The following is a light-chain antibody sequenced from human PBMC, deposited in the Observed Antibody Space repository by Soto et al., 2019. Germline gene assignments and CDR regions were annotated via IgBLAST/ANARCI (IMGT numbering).Light chain of an antibody. CDR1: QSVTSSH. CDR2: GAS. J-gene: IGKJ2*01. CDR3: LLYFSPDRYT. V-gene: IGKV3-20*01. Sequence: ESVLTQTPGTLSLSPGERATLSCRASQSVTSSHLAWYQQKPGQAPRLLIYGASTSATGIPDRFSGSGSDTDFSLTIRRLDPEDFAMYYCLLYFSPDRYTFGPGTKVQIK.